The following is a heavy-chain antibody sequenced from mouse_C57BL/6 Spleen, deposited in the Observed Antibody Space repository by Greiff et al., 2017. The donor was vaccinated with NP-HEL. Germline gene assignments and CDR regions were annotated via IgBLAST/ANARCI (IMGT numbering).Heavy chain of an antibody. V-gene: IGHV1-54*01. D-gene: IGHD4-1*01. CDR1: GYAFTNYL. CDR2: INPGSGGT. Sequence: QVQLKQSGAELVRPGTSVKVSCKASGYAFTNYLIEWVKQRPGQGLEWIGVINPGSGGTNYNEKFKGKATLTADKSSSTAYMQLSSLTSEDSAVYFCARPNWDDWYFDVWGSGTTVTVSS. CDR3: ARPNWDDWYFDV. J-gene: IGHJ1*01.